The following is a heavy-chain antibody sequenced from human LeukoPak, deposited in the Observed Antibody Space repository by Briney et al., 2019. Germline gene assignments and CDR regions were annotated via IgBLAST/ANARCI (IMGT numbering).Heavy chain of an antibody. Sequence: ASVKVSCKVSGYTLTELSMHWVRQAPGKGLEWMGGFDPEDGETIYAQKFQGRVTMTEDTSTDTAYMELSSLRSEDTAVYYCARPLYSSTPPEHWGQGTLVTVSS. CDR1: GYTLTELS. V-gene: IGHV1-24*01. D-gene: IGHD6-13*01. J-gene: IGHJ1*01. CDR3: ARPLYSSTPPEH. CDR2: FDPEDGET.